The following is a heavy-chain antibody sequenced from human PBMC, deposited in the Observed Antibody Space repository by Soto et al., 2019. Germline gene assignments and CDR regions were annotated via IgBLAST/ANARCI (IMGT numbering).Heavy chain of an antibody. J-gene: IGHJ4*02. CDR1: GFTFSNAW. CDR2: IKSKTDGGTT. D-gene: IGHD3-9*01. Sequence: PGGSLRLSCAASGFTFSNAWMNWVRQAPGKGLEWVGRIKSKTDGGTTDYAAPVKGRFTISRDDSKNTLYLQMNSLKTEDTAVYYCTTERRYFDWLPFPDWGQGTLVTVSS. V-gene: IGHV3-15*07. CDR3: TTERRYFDWLPFPD.